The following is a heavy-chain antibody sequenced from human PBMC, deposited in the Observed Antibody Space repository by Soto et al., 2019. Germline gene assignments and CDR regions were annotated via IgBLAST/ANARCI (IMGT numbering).Heavy chain of an antibody. CDR2: ISSSSSTI. J-gene: IGHJ6*02. CDR1: GFTFSSYS. CDR3: VRERAGAQYGLYV. V-gene: IGHV3-48*02. Sequence: GGSLRLSCAASGFTFSSYSMNWVRQAPGKGLEWVSYISSSSSTIYYVDSVKGRFTISRDNAKNSLYLQMNSLRDEDTAVYYWVRERAGAQYGLYVCGQRTTVTVSS. D-gene: IGHD1-26*01.